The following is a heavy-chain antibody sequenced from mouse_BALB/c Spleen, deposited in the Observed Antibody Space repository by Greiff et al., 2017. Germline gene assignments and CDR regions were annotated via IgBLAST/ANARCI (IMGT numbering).Heavy chain of an antibody. Sequence: VQLQQSGAELVRPGASVKLSCKASGFNINDYYMPWVKQRPEQGLEWIGWIGPENGNTIYDPKFPGKASITADTSSNTAYLQLSSLTSEATAVYYCAVYYYGSRFAYWGQGTLVTVSA. D-gene: IGHD1-1*01. V-gene: IGHV14-1*02. CDR1: GFNINDYY. J-gene: IGHJ3*01. CDR3: AVYYYGSRFAY. CDR2: IGPENGNT.